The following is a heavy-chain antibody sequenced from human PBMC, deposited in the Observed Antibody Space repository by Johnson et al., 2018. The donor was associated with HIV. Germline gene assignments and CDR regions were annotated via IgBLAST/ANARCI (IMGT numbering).Heavy chain of an antibody. CDR2: MWYDGSNK. CDR1: GFTFSTYG. D-gene: IGHD1-26*01. Sequence: QVQLVESGGGVVQPGRSLRLSCAASGFTFSTYGMHWVRQAPGKGLEWVAVMWYDGSNKYYADSVKGRFTISRDNAKNSLYLQVNSLRAEDTAVYYCAKDMGIVGATHDAFDIWGQGTMVTVS. J-gene: IGHJ3*02. V-gene: IGHV3-33*03. CDR3: AKDMGIVGATHDAFDI.